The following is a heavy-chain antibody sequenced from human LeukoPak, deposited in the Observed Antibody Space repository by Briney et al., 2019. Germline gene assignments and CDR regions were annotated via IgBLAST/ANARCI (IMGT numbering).Heavy chain of an antibody. CDR2: INHSGST. D-gene: IGHD2-15*01. J-gene: IGHJ4*02. CDR1: GGSFSGYY. V-gene: IGHV4-34*01. CDR3: ARGVLGTIVVVVAAYYFDY. Sequence: PSETLSLTCAVCGGSFSGYYWSWIRQPPGKGLEWIGEINHSGSTNYNPSLKSRVTISVDTSKNQFSLKLSSVTAADTAVYYCARGVLGTIVVVVAAYYFDYWGQGTLVTVSS.